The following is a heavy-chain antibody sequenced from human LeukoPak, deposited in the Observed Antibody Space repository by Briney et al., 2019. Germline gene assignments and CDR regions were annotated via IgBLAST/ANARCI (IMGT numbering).Heavy chain of an antibody. Sequence: LRLSCAASGFTFSNYAMSWVRQPPGKGLEWIGYIYHSGSTYYNPSLKSRVTISVDRSKNQFSLKLSSVTAADTAVYYCARKTTSAFDIWGQGTMVTVSS. CDR3: ARKTTSAFDI. CDR1: GFTFSNYA. V-gene: IGHV4-30-2*01. J-gene: IGHJ3*02. D-gene: IGHD1-1*01. CDR2: IYHSGST.